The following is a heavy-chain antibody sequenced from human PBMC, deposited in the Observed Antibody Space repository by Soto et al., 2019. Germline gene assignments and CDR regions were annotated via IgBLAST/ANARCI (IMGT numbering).Heavy chain of an antibody. CDR3: ARAKSNYHTFDH. Sequence: PSETLSLTCTVSGDSTSSYYWSCIRHPPGKGLEWIGCIYSSGSSTYNPSLRSRVTMSVDTSKNQFSLRLSSVTAADTAVYYCARAKSNYHTFDHWGQLSQVTV. J-gene: IGHJ4*02. CDR2: IYSSGSS. D-gene: IGHD4-4*01. CDR1: GDSTSSYY. V-gene: IGHV4-59*01.